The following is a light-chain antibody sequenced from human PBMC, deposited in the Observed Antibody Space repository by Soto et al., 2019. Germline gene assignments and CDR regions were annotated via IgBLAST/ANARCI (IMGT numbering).Light chain of an antibody. CDR2: GAF. V-gene: IGKV3-15*01. Sequence: EIVMTQSPVTLSVSPWERCTHSCRASHSVSSNLAWYQQKPGQAPSLLIYGAFTRATGIPARFSGTGSGTEFTLTISSLQSEDFALYYCQQYNDWPLTFGQGTKVDIK. CDR3: QQYNDWPLT. CDR1: HSVSSN. J-gene: IGKJ1*01.